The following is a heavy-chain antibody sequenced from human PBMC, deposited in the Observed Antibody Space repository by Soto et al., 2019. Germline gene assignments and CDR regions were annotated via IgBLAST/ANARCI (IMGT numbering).Heavy chain of an antibody. CDR1: GFTFSSYS. J-gene: IGHJ6*02. D-gene: IGHD3-3*01. Sequence: EVQLVESGGGLVQPGGALRLSCAASGFTFSSYSMNWVRQAPGKGLEGVSYISSSSSTIYYADSVKGRFTISRDNAMNSLHLLMNRLRDEATAVYYCARVHYDFWSGYFWEGIDYYYYGMDVWGQGTTVTVSS. CDR2: ISSSSSTI. CDR3: ARVHYDFWSGYFWEGIDYYYYGMDV. V-gene: IGHV3-48*02.